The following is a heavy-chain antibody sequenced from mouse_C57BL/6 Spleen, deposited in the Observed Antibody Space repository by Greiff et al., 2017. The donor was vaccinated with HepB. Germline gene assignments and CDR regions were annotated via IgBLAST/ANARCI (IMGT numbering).Heavy chain of an antibody. Sequence: EVHLVESGGGLVQPGGSMKLSCAASGFTFSDAWMDWVRQSPEKGLEWVAEIRNKANNHATYYAESVKGRFTISRDDSKSSVYLQMNSLRAEDTGIYYCTRKAAQADYAMDYWGQGTSVTVSS. J-gene: IGHJ4*01. V-gene: IGHV6-6*01. CDR2: IRNKANNHAT. CDR3: TRKAAQADYAMDY. D-gene: IGHD3-2*02. CDR1: GFTFSDAW.